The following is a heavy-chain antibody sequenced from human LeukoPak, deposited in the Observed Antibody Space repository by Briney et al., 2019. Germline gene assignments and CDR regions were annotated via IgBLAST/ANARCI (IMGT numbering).Heavy chain of an antibody. CDR1: GYTFTSYG. Sequence: ASVKVSCKASGYTFTSYGISWVRQAPGQGLEWMGWISAYNGNTNYAQKLQGRVTMTTDTSTSTAYMELRSLRSDDTAVYYCARDRMRGYSYGYKGDYYYYYKDVWGKGTTVTVSS. CDR3: ARDRMRGYSYGYKGDYYYYYKDV. V-gene: IGHV1-18*01. J-gene: IGHJ6*03. D-gene: IGHD5-18*01. CDR2: ISAYNGNT.